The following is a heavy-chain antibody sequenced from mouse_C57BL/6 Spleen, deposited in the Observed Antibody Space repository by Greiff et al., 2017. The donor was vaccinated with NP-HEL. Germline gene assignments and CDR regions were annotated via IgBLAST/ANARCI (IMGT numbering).Heavy chain of an antibody. CDR3: ASAYYSNGAWFAY. CDR2: INPYNGDT. J-gene: IGHJ3*01. V-gene: IGHV1-20*01. D-gene: IGHD2-5*01. CDR1: GYSFTGYF. Sequence: VQLKESGPELVKPGDSVKISCKASGYSFTGYFMNWVMQSHGKSLEWIGRINPYNGDTFYNQKFKGKATLTVDKSSSTAHMELRSLTSEDSAFYYCASAYYSNGAWFAYWGQGTLVTVSA.